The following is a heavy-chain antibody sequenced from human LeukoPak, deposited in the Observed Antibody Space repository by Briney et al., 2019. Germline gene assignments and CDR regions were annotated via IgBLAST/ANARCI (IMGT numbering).Heavy chain of an antibody. CDR2: ISAYNGNT. CDR1: GYTFTSYG. V-gene: IGHV1-18*01. CDR3: ARDIAAADLPDYYGMDV. J-gene: IGHJ6*02. D-gene: IGHD6-13*01. Sequence: ASVKVSCKASGYTFTSYGISWVRQAPGQGLEWMGWISAYNGNTNYAQKLQGRVTMTTDTSTSTAYMELRSLRSDDTAVYYCARDIAAADLPDYYGMDVWGQGTTVTVSS.